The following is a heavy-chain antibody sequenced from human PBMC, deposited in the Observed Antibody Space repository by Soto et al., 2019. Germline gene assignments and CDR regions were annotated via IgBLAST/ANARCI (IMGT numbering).Heavy chain of an antibody. CDR3: AKIKQGYFDY. CDR1: GFIFDDYA. Sequence: TGGSLRLSCAASGFIFDDYAMSWVRQAPGKGLEWISTISGGGSATFYADSVKGRFTISGDSSKSTMYLQMHSLRAEDTAIYYCAKIKQGYFDYWGQGTQVTVSS. CDR2: ISGGGSAT. V-gene: IGHV3-23*01. J-gene: IGHJ4*02.